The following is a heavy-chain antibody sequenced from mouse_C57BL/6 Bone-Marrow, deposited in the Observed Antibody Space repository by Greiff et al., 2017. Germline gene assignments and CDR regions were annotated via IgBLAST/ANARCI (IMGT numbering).Heavy chain of an antibody. J-gene: IGHJ2*01. V-gene: IGHV1-55*01. CDR1: GYTFTSYW. CDR3: ARGNYGGNYFDY. Sequence: QVQLQQPGAELVKPGASVKMSCKASGYTFTSYWITWVKQRPGQGLEWIGDIYPGSGSTNYNEKFKSKATLTVDTSSSTAYMQLSSLTSEDSAVYYCARGNYGGNYFDYWGQGTLSQSPQ. D-gene: IGHD2-1*01. CDR2: IYPGSGST.